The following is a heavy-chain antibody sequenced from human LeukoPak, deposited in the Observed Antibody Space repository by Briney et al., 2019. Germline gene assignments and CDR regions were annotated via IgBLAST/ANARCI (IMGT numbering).Heavy chain of an antibody. CDR2: IYYSGST. D-gene: IGHD4-23*01. Sequence: SETLSLTCTVSGRSISSYYWSWIRQPPGKGLEWIGYIYYSGSTNYNPSLKSRVTISVDTSKNQFSLKLSSVTAADTAVYYCVREYGGNSWFNYWGQGTLVTVSS. V-gene: IGHV4-59*01. CDR3: VREYGGNSWFNY. J-gene: IGHJ4*02. CDR1: GRSISSYY.